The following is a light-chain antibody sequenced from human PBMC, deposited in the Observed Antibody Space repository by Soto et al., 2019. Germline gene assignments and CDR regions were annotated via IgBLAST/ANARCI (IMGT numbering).Light chain of an antibody. CDR3: SSYAGSTVV. V-gene: IGLV2-8*01. CDR2: EVS. J-gene: IGLJ2*01. Sequence: QSALTQPPSASGSPGHSVTISCTGSSSDVGNYNYVSWYQQHPGKAPKLMIYEVSKRPSGVPDRLSGSTSGNTASLTVSGLQAEDEADYFCSSYAGSTVVFGGGTQLTVL. CDR1: SSDVGNYNY.